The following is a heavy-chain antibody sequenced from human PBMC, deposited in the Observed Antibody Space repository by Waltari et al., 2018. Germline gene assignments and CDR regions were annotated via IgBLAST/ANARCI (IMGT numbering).Heavy chain of an antibody. CDR3: ARIGKDTWYAHGH. V-gene: IGHV4-30-2*01. D-gene: IGHD2-15*01. CDR1: GGSVSSGGYS. CDR2: IYHRGTT. Sequence: QLQLQESGSGLVKPSQTLSITCAVSGGSVSSGGYSWSWIRQPPGNALEWIGYIYHRGTTYYNPSLQSRITISLDRSKNQFFLKLSSVTAADTAVYYCARIGKDTWYAHGHGGQGILVTVSS. J-gene: IGHJ4*02.